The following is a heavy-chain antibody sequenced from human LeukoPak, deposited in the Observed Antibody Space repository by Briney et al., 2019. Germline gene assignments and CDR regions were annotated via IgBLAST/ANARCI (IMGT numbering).Heavy chain of an antibody. CDR2: VYHSGST. Sequence: PSETLSLTCAVSGYSISSGYHWGWIRQPPGKGLEWIGSVYHSGSTYYNPSLKSRVTISVDTSKNQFSLRLSSATAADTAVYYCARETAAAGALDYWGQGTLVPVSS. J-gene: IGHJ4*02. D-gene: IGHD6-25*01. CDR3: ARETAAAGALDY. CDR1: GYSISSGYH. V-gene: IGHV4-38-2*02.